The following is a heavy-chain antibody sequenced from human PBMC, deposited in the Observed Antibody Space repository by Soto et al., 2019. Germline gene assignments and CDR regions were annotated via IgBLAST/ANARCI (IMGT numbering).Heavy chain of an antibody. Sequence: QVQLVQSGADVKKPGSSVKVSCKTSGVTFSKDAINWVRQAPGQGLEWMGLIIPVFGSPIYAQKFQGRITITEDESTSTAFMDLSSLRSEDTAVYYCTRVLGYTFEPGKTRYYAMDVWGQGTTVSVSS. CDR3: TRVLGYTFEPGKTRYYAMDV. V-gene: IGHV1-69*01. CDR2: IIPVFGSP. J-gene: IGHJ6*02. D-gene: IGHD5-18*01. CDR1: GVTFSKDA.